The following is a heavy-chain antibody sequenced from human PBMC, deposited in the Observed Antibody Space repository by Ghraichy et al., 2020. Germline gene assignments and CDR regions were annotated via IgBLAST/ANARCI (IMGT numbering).Heavy chain of an antibody. CDR3: ATSPQQLVVDY. Sequence: SETLSLTCTVSSGSISSSNYYWDWIRQPPGKGLEWIGSISYNGNIYYNPSLKSRVTMSVDTSKNQFSLNLGSVTAADTAVYYCATSPQQLVVDYWGQGALVTVSS. J-gene: IGHJ4*02. CDR1: SGSISSSNYY. V-gene: IGHV4-39*01. CDR2: ISYNGNI. D-gene: IGHD6-13*01.